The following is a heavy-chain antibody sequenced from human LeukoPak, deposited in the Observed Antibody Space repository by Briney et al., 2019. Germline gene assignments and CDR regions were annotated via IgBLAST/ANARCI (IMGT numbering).Heavy chain of an antibody. CDR1: GFTFSSYA. D-gene: IGHD3-9*01. CDR2: ISGSGGST. Sequence: GGSLRLSCAASGFTFSSYAMSWVRQAPGKGLEWVSAISGSGGSTYYADSVKGRFTISRDNSKNTLYLQMNSLRAEDTAVYYCARPPTQLRYFDRDYWGQGTLVTVSS. J-gene: IGHJ4*02. V-gene: IGHV3-23*01. CDR3: ARPPTQLRYFDRDY.